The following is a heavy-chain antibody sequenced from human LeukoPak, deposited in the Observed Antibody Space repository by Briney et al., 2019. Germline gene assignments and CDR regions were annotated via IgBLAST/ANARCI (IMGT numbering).Heavy chain of an antibody. V-gene: IGHV3-15*01. CDR3: TTDNFGYSSSYQDYCFDY. D-gene: IGHD6-13*01. CDR2: IKSKTDGGTT. J-gene: IGHJ4*02. Sequence: PGGSLRLSCAASGFTFSSAWMDWVRQAPGKGLEWVGRIKSKTDGGTTDYAAPVKGRFTISRDDSKNTLYLQMNSLKTEDTAVYYCTTDNFGYSSSYQDYCFDYWGQGTLVTVSS. CDR1: GFTFSSAW.